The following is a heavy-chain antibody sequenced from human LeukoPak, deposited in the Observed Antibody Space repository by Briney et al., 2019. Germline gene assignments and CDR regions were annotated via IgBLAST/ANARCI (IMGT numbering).Heavy chain of an antibody. D-gene: IGHD5-18*01. Sequence: GGSLRLSCVLSGFTLRTYSMNWVGQAPGDGLEGVSYISSTSGPMHYAVSVQGRFPISRDSATNSLSLPMNTLRAEDPAVCFFGRELKFAMAAFDYWGQGTLVSVSS. CDR2: ISSTSGPM. J-gene: IGHJ4*02. CDR3: GRELKFAMAAFDY. CDR1: GFTLRTYS. V-gene: IGHV3-48*01.